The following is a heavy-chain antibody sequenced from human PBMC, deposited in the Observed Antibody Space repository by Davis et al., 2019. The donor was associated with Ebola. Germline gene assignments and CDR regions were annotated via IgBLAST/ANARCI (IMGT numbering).Heavy chain of an antibody. J-gene: IGHJ3*02. CDR3: ARGRGGYWWSIDAFDI. Sequence: GSLRLSCAVYGGSISSYDWSWIRQPPGKGLEWIGYIYYSGSTNYNPSLKSRVTISVDTSKNHFSLKLSSLTAANTAVYYWARGRGGYWWSIDAFDIWGQGTMVTVSS. V-gene: IGHV4-59*12. D-gene: IGHD2-8*02. CDR1: GGSISSYD. CDR2: IYYSGST.